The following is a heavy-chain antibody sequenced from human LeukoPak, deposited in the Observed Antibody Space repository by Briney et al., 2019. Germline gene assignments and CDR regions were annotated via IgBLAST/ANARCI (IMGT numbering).Heavy chain of an antibody. D-gene: IGHD3-16*02. CDR2: INHNGST. V-gene: IGHV4-34*01. CDR3: ARSGYDYVWGSYRYRNFDY. CDR1: GGSFSGYY. J-gene: IGHJ4*02. Sequence: SETLSLTCAVYGGSFSGYYWSWIRQPPGKGLEWIGEINHNGSTNYNPSLKSRVTISVDTSKNQFSLKLSSVTAADTAVYYCARSGYDYVWGSYRYRNFDYWGQGTLVTVSS.